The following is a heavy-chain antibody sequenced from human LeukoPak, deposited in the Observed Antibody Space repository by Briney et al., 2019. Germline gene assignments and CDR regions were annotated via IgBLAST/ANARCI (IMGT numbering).Heavy chain of an antibody. CDR2: IYSGGST. Sequence: PGGSLRLSCAASGFSVGSNYMSWVRQAPGKGLEWVSVIYSGGSTYYADSVKGRFTISRDNSKNTLYLQMNSLRAEDTAVYYCARRGVAVTSYFDYWGQGTLVTVSS. CDR1: GFSVGSNY. CDR3: ARRGVAVTSYFDY. V-gene: IGHV3-53*01. J-gene: IGHJ4*02. D-gene: IGHD2-2*01.